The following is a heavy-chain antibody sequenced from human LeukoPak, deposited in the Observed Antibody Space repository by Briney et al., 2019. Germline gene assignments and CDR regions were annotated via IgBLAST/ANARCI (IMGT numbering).Heavy chain of an antibody. CDR3: TTDKGVPIVVVPAAPYYYYYMDV. CDR1: GFTFSNAW. Sequence: GGSLRLSCAASGFTFSNAWMSWVRQAPGKGLEWVGRIKSKTDGGTTDYVAPVKGRFTISRDDSKNTLYLQMNSLKTEDTAVYYCTTDKGVPIVVVPAAPYYYYYMDVWGKGTTVTVSS. J-gene: IGHJ6*03. D-gene: IGHD2-2*01. V-gene: IGHV3-15*01. CDR2: IKSKTDGGTT.